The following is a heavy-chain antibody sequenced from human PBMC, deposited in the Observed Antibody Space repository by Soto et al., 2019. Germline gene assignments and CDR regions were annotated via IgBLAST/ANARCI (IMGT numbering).Heavy chain of an antibody. V-gene: IGHV3-21*01. CDR3: ARGPTSIVGATVLYDAFDI. CDR1: GFTFSSYS. Sequence: VGSLRLSCAASGFTFSSYSMNWVRQAPGKGLEWASSISSSSSYIYYADSVKGRFTISRDNAKNSLYLQMNSLRAEDTAVYYCARGPTSIVGATVLYDAFDIWGQGTMVTVSS. CDR2: ISSSSSYI. J-gene: IGHJ3*02. D-gene: IGHD1-26*01.